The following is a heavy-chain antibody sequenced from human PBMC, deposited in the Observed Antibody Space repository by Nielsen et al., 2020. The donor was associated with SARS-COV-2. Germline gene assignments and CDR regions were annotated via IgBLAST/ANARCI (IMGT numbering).Heavy chain of an antibody. V-gene: IGHV4-59*05. CDR3: ASTPYYGSGRPEYFDY. J-gene: IGHJ4*02. CDR1: GGSISSYY. Sequence: SETLSLTCTVSGGSISSYYWSWIRQPPGKGLEWIGSIYYSGSTYYNPSLKSRVTISVDTSKNQFSLKLSSVTAADTAVYYCASTPYYGSGRPEYFDYWGQGTLVTVSS. CDR2: IYYSGST. D-gene: IGHD3-10*01.